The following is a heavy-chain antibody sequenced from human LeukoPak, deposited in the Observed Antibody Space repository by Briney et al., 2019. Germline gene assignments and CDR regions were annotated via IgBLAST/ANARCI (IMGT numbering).Heavy chain of an antibody. D-gene: IGHD3-3*01. CDR1: GYTFTGYY. J-gene: IGHJ4*02. CDR2: INPNSGGP. Sequence: ASVKVSCKASGYTFTGYYMHWVRQAPGQGLEWMGWINPNSGGPNYAQKFQGRVTMTRDTSISTAYMELSRLRSDDTAVYYCVRGQYDFWSGETIDYWGQGTLVTVSS. CDR3: VRGQYDFWSGETIDY. V-gene: IGHV1-2*02.